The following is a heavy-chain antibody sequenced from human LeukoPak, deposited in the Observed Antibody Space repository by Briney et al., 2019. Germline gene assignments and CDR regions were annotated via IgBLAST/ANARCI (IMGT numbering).Heavy chain of an antibody. Sequence: PGGSLRLSCAASGFTFSSYAMHWVRQAPGKELEWVAVISYDGSNKYYADSVKGRFTISRDNSKNTLYLQMNSLRAEDTAVYYCAREALGDILTGYSPYGMDVWGQGTTVTVSS. V-gene: IGHV3-30-3*01. CDR1: GFTFSSYA. D-gene: IGHD3-9*01. CDR3: AREALGDILTGYSPYGMDV. J-gene: IGHJ6*02. CDR2: ISYDGSNK.